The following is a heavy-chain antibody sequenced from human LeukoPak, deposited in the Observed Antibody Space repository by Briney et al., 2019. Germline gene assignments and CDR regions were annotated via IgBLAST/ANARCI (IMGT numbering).Heavy chain of an antibody. CDR3: ARGTGSSSYYYDSSGPFDY. D-gene: IGHD3-22*01. V-gene: IGHV4-59*01. CDR2: IYYSGST. Sequence: KPSEALSLTCTVSGGSISSYYWSWIRQPPGKGLEWIGYIYYSGSTNYNPSLKSRVTISVDTSKNQFSLKLSSVTAADTAVYYCARGTGSSSYYYDSSGPFDYWGQGTLVTVSS. CDR1: GGSISSYY. J-gene: IGHJ4*02.